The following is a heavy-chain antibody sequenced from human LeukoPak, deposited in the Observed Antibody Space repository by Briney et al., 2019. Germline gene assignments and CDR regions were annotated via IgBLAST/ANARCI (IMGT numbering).Heavy chain of an antibody. V-gene: IGHV3-23*01. D-gene: IGHD6-13*01. J-gene: IGHJ4*02. Sequence: PGGSLRLPCAASGFTFSSYAMNWVRQAPGKGLAWVSGINNSGGSTYYADSVKGRFTISRDNSKNTLYLQMNSLRAEDTALYYCAKTGGIAAAHWGQGTLVTVSS. CDR1: GFTFSSYA. CDR2: INNSGGST. CDR3: AKTGGIAAAH.